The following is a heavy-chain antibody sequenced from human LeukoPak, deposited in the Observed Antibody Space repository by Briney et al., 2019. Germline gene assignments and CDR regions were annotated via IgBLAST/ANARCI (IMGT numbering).Heavy chain of an antibody. Sequence: GGSLRLSCAASGFTFSSYSMNWVRQAPGKGLEWVSSIGSTSNYIYYSDSVKGRFTVSRDNANSSLFLQMNSLRVEDTALYYCVRDAASPDYWGQGTLVTVSS. CDR3: VRDAASPDY. D-gene: IGHD6-25*01. CDR2: IGSTSNYI. J-gene: IGHJ4*02. V-gene: IGHV3-21*01. CDR1: GFTFSSYS.